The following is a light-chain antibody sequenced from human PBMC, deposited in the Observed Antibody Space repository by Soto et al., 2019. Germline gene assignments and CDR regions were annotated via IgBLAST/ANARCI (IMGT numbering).Light chain of an antibody. CDR2: GAS. Sequence: EIVMTQSPATLSVSPGERATLSCRASQRVSSNLAWYQQKPGQAPRLLIYGASTRATGIPARFSGSGSGTAFTLTISSLQSEDFAVYYCQQYNNWPRALTFGGGTKVEIK. CDR1: QRVSSN. CDR3: QQYNNWPRALT. V-gene: IGKV3-15*01. J-gene: IGKJ4*01.